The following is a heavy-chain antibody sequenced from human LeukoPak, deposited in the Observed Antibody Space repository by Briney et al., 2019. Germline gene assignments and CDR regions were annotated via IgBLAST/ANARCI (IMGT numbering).Heavy chain of an antibody. Sequence: PSETLSLTCGVSRHSFGSGYYWGWIRQPPGKGLEWIGAIHHSGSTYYNPSLKSRVILSVDTPKNQFSLKLTSVTAADTAVYYCARLYYDIWSSYYTDNKLDPWGQGTLVTVSS. CDR3: ARLYYDIWSSYYTDNKLDP. V-gene: IGHV4-38-2*01. J-gene: IGHJ5*02. D-gene: IGHD3-3*01. CDR2: IHHSGST. CDR1: RHSFGSGYY.